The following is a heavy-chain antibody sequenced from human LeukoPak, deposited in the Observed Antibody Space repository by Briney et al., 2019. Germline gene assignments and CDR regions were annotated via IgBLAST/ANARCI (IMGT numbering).Heavy chain of an antibody. V-gene: IGHV1-46*01. CDR3: ARGGSGGYFDWLLYY. Sequence: ASVKVSCKASGYTFTSYYMYWVRQAPGQGLEWMGIINPSGGSTTYAQKFQGRVTMTRDTSTSTVYMELSSLRSEDTAVYYCARGGSGGYFDWLLYYWGQGTLVSVSS. J-gene: IGHJ4*02. CDR1: GYTFTSYY. CDR2: INPSGGST. D-gene: IGHD3-9*01.